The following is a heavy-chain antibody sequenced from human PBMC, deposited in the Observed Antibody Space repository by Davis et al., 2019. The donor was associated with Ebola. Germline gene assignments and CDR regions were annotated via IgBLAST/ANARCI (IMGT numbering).Heavy chain of an antibody. V-gene: IGHV4-34*01. CDR2: INDSGST. D-gene: IGHD3-16*01. J-gene: IGHJ2*01. CDR3: ARRAWGPTGWFFDF. CDR1: GWSFSGYY. Sequence: SETLSLTCAAYGWSFSGYYWSWIRQTPEKGLEWIGEINDSGSTNYNPSLKSRVTISVDTSKNQFSLKLNSVTAADTAVYYCARRAWGPTGWFFDFWGRGTLATVSS.